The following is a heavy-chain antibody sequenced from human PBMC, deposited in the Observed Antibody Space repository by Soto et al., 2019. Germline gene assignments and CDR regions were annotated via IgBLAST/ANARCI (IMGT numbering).Heavy chain of an antibody. V-gene: IGHV1-3*05. CDR2: INAGNGNT. Sequence: QVQLVQSGAEEKKPGASVKVSCKASGYTFTSYAMHWVRQAPGQRLEWMGWINAGNGNTKYSQKFQGRVTITRDTSASTAYMELSSLRSEDTAVYYCARGRGSGWYPPYFDYWGQGTLVTVSS. CDR1: GYTFTSYA. D-gene: IGHD6-19*01. CDR3: ARGRGSGWYPPYFDY. J-gene: IGHJ4*02.